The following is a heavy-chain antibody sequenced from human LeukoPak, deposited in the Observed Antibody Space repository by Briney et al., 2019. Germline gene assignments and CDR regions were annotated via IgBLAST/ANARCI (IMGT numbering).Heavy chain of an antibody. Sequence: ASVKVSCKASGYTFTSYYIHWVRQAPGQGLEWMGIINPSGGSTSYAQKFQGRVTMTRDTSTSTVYMELSSLRSEDTDVYYCATDSSGYYLFDYWGQGTLVTVSS. V-gene: IGHV1-46*03. CDR2: INPSGGST. CDR3: ATDSSGYYLFDY. CDR1: GYTFTSYY. J-gene: IGHJ4*02. D-gene: IGHD3-22*01.